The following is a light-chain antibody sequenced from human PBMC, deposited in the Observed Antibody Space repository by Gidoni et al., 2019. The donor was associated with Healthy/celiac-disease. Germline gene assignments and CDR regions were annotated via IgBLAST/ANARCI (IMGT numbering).Light chain of an antibody. CDR1: SSNIGSNT. CDR3: AAWDDSLNGVV. CDR2: SNN. J-gene: IGLJ2*01. V-gene: IGLV1-44*01. Sequence: QRVTISCSGSSSNIGSNTVNWYQQLPGTAPKLLISSNNQRPSGVPDRFSGSKSGTSASLAISGLQSEDEADYYCAAWDDSLNGVVFGGGTKLTVL.